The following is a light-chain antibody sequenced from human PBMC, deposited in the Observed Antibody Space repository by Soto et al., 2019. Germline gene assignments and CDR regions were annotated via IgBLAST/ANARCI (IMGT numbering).Light chain of an antibody. V-gene: IGKV3-15*01. Sequence: EIVMTQSPATLSVSPGERATLSCRASQSVSSNLSWYQQKPGQAPRLLIYGASTRATGIPARFSGSGSGTEFTLTISSLQSEDFAVYYCQQYNNLPPSILSFGPGTKVDIK. CDR1: QSVSSN. CDR3: QQYNNLPPSILS. CDR2: GAS. J-gene: IGKJ3*01.